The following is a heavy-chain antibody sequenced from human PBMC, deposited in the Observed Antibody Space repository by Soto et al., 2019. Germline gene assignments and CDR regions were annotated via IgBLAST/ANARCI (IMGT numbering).Heavy chain of an antibody. CDR1: GYTFTKFG. J-gene: IGHJ4*02. V-gene: IGHV1-18*01. CDR2: NSAYNDNT. CDR3: ARRYGASFDY. Sequence: ASVKVSCKSSGYTFTKFGISWVRQAPGQGLEWMGWNSAYNDNTNYAQKLQGRVTMTRDTSTSTVYMELSSLRSEDTAVYYCARRYGASFDYWGQGTLVTVSS. D-gene: IGHD4-17*01.